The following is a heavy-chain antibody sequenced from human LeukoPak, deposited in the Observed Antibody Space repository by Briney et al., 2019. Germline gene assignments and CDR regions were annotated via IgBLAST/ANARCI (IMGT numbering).Heavy chain of an antibody. J-gene: IGHJ6*03. D-gene: IGHD2-2*01. Sequence: GGSLRLSCAASGFTFDDYAMHWVRQAPGKGLEWVSGISWNSGSIGYADSVKGRFTISGDNAKNSLYLQMNSLRAEDTALYYCAKDGGYCSSTSCYSYYYMDVWGKGTTVTVSS. CDR1: GFTFDDYA. CDR3: AKDGGYCSSTSCYSYYYMDV. CDR2: ISWNSGSI. V-gene: IGHV3-9*01.